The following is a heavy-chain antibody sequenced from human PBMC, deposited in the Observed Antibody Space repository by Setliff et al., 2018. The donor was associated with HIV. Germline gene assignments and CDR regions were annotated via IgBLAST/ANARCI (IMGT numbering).Heavy chain of an antibody. Sequence: LRLSCEGSGFTFSVYGMHWVRQAPDKGLEWVAVIWYDGGRKHYADSVKGRFTISRDNSKNTLYLQMNSLRAEDTAVYYCAKDRATTVEYFDYWGQGTLVTVSS. V-gene: IGHV3-33*06. D-gene: IGHD1-26*01. CDR2: IWYDGGRK. CDR3: AKDRATTVEYFDY. CDR1: GFTFSVYG. J-gene: IGHJ4*02.